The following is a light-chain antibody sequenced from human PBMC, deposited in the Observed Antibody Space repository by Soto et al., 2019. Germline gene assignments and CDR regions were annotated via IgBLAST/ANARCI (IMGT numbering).Light chain of an antibody. CDR2: GAS. CDR3: QQYNNWYGT. Sequence: EIVMTQSPATLSVSPGERATLSCRASQSVSSNLAWYQQKPGQAPRLLIYGASTRATGTPARFSGSGSGTESTLTISSLQSEDFAVYYCQQYNNWYGTFGQGTKVEIK. V-gene: IGKV3-15*01. CDR1: QSVSSN. J-gene: IGKJ1*01.